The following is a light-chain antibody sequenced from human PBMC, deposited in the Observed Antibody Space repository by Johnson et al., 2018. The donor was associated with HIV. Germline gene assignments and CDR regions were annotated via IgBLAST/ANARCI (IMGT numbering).Light chain of an antibody. Sequence: QLVLTQPPSVSAAPGQKVTISCSGSSSDMGNNYVSWYQQVPGTAPKLLIYEKNKRPSGIPDRFSASMSGTSATLDITGLQTGDEGDYYCGAWDSSLGAHYVFGTGTRVTVL. CDR2: EKN. CDR3: GAWDSSLGAHYV. V-gene: IGLV1-51*02. J-gene: IGLJ1*01. CDR1: SSDMGNNY.